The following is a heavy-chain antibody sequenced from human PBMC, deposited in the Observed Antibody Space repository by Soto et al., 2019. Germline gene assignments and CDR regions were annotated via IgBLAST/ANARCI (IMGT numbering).Heavy chain of an antibody. V-gene: IGHV3-23*01. Sequence: EVQLLESGGGLVQPGGSLRLPCAAAGLAFNDYAMNWVRQAPEKGLEWVSGISGSGTSTSYADSVKGRFTISRDNSKNTLYLQMNSLRAEDTAVYYCVKDLNYDNSGFYAYFWGLGTLVTVSS. CDR2: ISGSGTST. CDR3: VKDLNYDNSGFYAYF. CDR1: GLAFNDYA. D-gene: IGHD3-22*01. J-gene: IGHJ4*02.